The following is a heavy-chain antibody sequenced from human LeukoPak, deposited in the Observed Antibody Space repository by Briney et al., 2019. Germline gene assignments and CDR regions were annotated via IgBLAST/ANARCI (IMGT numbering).Heavy chain of an antibody. V-gene: IGHV1-18*01. D-gene: IGHD2-2*01. CDR2: ISAYNGNT. CDR3: ARSYCSSTSCPGGH. Sequence: ASVKVSCKASGGTFSSYAISWVRQAPGQGLEWMGWISAYNGNTNYAQKLQGRVTMTTDTSTSTAYMELRSLRSDDTAVYYCARSYCSSTSCPGGHWGQGTPVTVSS. J-gene: IGHJ4*02. CDR1: GGTFSSYA.